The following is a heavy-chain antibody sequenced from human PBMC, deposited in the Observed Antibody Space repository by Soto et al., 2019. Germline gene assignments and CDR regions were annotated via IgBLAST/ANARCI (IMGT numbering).Heavy chain of an antibody. CDR3: AQTFYYDSSGPGIDY. CDR2: IYWDDDK. J-gene: IGHJ4*02. D-gene: IGHD3-22*01. V-gene: IGHV2-5*02. Sequence: QITLKESGPTLVKPTQTLTLTCTFSGFSLNSGGVGVGWIRQPPGKALEWLALIYWDDDKRYRPSLKSRLTITKDTSKQQVVLTMTNMDPVDTATSYCAQTFYYDSSGPGIDYWGQGTLVTVSS. CDR1: GFSLNSGGVG.